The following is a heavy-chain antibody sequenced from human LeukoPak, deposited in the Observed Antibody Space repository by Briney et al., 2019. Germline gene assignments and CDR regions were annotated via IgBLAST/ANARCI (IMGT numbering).Heavy chain of an antibody. CDR2: IYSGGST. Sequence: GGSLRLSCAASGFTVSSNYMSWVRQAPGKGLEWVSVIYSGGSTYYADSVKGRFTISRDNAKDSLSLQMNSLRVEDTAVYYCARERWLQPDYWGQGILVTVSS. D-gene: IGHD5-24*01. J-gene: IGHJ4*02. CDR3: ARERWLQPDY. CDR1: GFTVSSNY. V-gene: IGHV3-66*01.